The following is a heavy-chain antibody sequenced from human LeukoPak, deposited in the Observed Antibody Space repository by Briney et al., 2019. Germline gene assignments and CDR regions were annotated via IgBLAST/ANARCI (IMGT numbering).Heavy chain of an antibody. Sequence: SETLSLTCTVSGGSISSYYWTWIRQPAGKGLEWIGRIYTTGSTSYNPSLKSRVIMSVDKSKNQFSLKLSSVTAADTAVYYCARSRGRYSSGWYRGYFDYWGQGTLVTVSS. V-gene: IGHV4-4*07. D-gene: IGHD6-19*01. CDR1: GGSISSYY. J-gene: IGHJ4*02. CDR3: ARSRGRYSSGWYRGYFDY. CDR2: IYTTGST.